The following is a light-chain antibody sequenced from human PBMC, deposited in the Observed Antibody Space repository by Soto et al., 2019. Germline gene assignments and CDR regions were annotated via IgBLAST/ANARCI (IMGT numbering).Light chain of an antibody. J-gene: IGKJ5*01. CDR1: QSVSSY. CDR2: DAS. CDR3: QQRSNRPS. V-gene: IGKV3-11*01. Sequence: IVLTQSPATLSLSPGERATLSCRASQSVSSYLAWYQQKPGQAPRLLIYDASNRATGIPARFSGSGSGTDFTLTISSLEPEDFAVYYCQQRSNRPSFGQGTRLEMK.